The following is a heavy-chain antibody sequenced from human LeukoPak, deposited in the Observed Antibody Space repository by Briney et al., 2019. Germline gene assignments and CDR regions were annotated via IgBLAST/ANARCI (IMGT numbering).Heavy chain of an antibody. Sequence: PGGSLRLSCAASEFTFDDYGMSWVRKAPGKGLEWVSGINWNGGSTGYADSVKGRFTISRDNAKNSLYLQMNSLRAEDTALYYCARYPKIASITIFGVVTYYFDYWGQGTLVTVSS. V-gene: IGHV3-20*04. D-gene: IGHD3-3*01. CDR1: EFTFDDYG. CDR3: ARYPKIASITIFGVVTYYFDY. CDR2: INWNGGST. J-gene: IGHJ4*02.